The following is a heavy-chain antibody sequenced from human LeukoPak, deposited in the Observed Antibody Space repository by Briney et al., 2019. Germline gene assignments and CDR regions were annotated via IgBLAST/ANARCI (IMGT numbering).Heavy chain of an antibody. V-gene: IGHV3-53*01. Sequence: GGSLRLSCAASGFTVSNNYMSWVRQAPGKGLEWVSVIYSGGSTYYADSVKGRFTISRDNSKNTLYLQMNSLRAEDTVVYYCAREFMFGRFDPWGQGTLATVSS. CDR3: AREFMFGRFDP. CDR2: IYSGGST. J-gene: IGHJ5*02. CDR1: GFTVSNNY. D-gene: IGHD3-10*02.